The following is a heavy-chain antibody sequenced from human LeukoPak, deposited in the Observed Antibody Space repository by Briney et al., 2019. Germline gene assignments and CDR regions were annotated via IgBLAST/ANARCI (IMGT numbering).Heavy chain of an antibody. CDR1: GGSFSGYY. CDR2: INHSGST. CDR3: ARRGYCSSTSCYPYWFDP. V-gene: IGHV4-34*01. J-gene: IGHJ5*02. D-gene: IGHD2-2*01. Sequence: SETLSLTCAVYGGSFSGYYWSWIRQPPGKGLEWIGEINHSGSTNYNPSLRSRVTISVDTSKNQFSLKLSSVTAADTAVYYCARRGYCSSTSCYPYWFDPWDQGTLVTVSS.